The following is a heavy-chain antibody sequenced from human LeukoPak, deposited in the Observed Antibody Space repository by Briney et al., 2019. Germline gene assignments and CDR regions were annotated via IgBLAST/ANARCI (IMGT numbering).Heavy chain of an antibody. V-gene: IGHV7-4-1*02. CDR3: AREDMIVVVTNYYYGMDV. D-gene: IGHD3-22*01. CDR2: INTNTGNP. J-gene: IGHJ6*02. Sequence: ASVKVSCKASGYTFTSNDVNWVRQATGQGLEWMGWINTNTGNPTYAQGFTGRFVFSLDTSVSTAYLQISSLKAEDTAVYYCAREDMIVVVTNYYYGMDVWGQGTTVTVSS. CDR1: GYTFTSND.